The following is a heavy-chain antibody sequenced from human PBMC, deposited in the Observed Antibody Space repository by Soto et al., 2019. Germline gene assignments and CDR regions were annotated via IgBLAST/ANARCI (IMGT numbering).Heavy chain of an antibody. J-gene: IGHJ3*02. CDR3: ARGELDYGDPENDAFDI. CDR2: FDPEDGET. Sequence: ASVKVSCKVSGYTLTELSMHWLRQAPGKGLEWMGGFDPEDGETIYAQKFQGRVTMTEDTSTDTAYMELSSLRSEDTAVYSCARGELDYGDPENDAFDIWGQGTMVTVSS. CDR1: GYTLTELS. V-gene: IGHV1-24*01. D-gene: IGHD4-17*01.